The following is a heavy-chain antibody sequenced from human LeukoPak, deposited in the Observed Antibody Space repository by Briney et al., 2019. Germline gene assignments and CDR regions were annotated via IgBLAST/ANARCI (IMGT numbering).Heavy chain of an antibody. J-gene: IGHJ4*02. V-gene: IGHV4-59*01. CDR2: IYYSGST. CDR1: GGSISSYY. CDR3: ARDGYSGSYYFDY. D-gene: IGHD1-26*01. Sequence: SETLSLTCTVSGGSISSYYWSWIRQPPGKGLEWIGYIYYSGSTNYNPSLKSRVTISVATSKNQFSLKLSSVTAADTAVYYCARDGYSGSYYFDYWGQGTLVTVSS.